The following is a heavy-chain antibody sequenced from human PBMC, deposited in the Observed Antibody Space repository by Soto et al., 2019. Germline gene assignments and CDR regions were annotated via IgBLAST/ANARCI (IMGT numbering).Heavy chain of an antibody. Sequence: SVQVSWTASGGTVSSYAVSLVRQAHGQGLEWVGGIIPIFGTANYAQKFQGRVTITADESTSTAYMELSSLRSEDTAVYYCANGRKEGYSYGFVYYYYGMDVWGQGTTVTVSS. CDR3: ANGRKEGYSYGFVYYYYGMDV. D-gene: IGHD5-18*01. V-gene: IGHV1-69*13. CDR2: IIPIFGTA. CDR1: GGTVSSYA. J-gene: IGHJ6*02.